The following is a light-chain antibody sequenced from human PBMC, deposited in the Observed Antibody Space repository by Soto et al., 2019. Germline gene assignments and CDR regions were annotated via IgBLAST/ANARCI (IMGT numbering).Light chain of an antibody. J-gene: IGKJ1*01. V-gene: IGKV3-20*01. CDR2: GAY. CDR1: QSVSSSY. Sequence: EIVLTQSPGSLSLSPGERATLSCRASQSVSSSYLAWYQQKPGQAPRLLMYGAYSRATGITDRFSGSGSGTTFTLTINNQEAEDFGVYYCQQYGSSPRTFGQGTKVEIK. CDR3: QQYGSSPRT.